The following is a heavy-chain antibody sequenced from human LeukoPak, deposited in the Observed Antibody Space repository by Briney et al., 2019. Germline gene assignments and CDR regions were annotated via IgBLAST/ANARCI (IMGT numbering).Heavy chain of an antibody. CDR3: AKRPASLLTTDY. J-gene: IGHJ4*02. CDR2: ISGGGGST. D-gene: IGHD1-1*01. CDR1: GFTFSNYA. Sequence: PGGSLRLSCAASGFTFSNYAMSWVRQAPGKGLEWVSTISGGGGSTYYADSVKGRFTISRDNSKYTLYLQMNSLRVEDTAVYYCAKRPASLLTTDYWGQGTLVTVSS. V-gene: IGHV3-23*01.